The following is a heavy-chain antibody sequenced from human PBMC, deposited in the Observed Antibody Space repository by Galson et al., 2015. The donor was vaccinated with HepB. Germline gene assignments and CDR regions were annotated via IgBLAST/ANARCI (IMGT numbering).Heavy chain of an antibody. CDR1: GFTFSSYG. D-gene: IGHD2-21*02. J-gene: IGHJ4*02. Sequence: SLRLSCAASGFTFSSYGMHWVRQAPGKGLEWVAFIRYDGSNKYYADSVKGRFTISRDNSKNTLYLQMNSLRAEDTAVYYCAKWELAYCGGDCYSWVDYWGQGTLVTVSS. CDR2: IRYDGSNK. V-gene: IGHV3-30*02. CDR3: AKWELAYCGGDCYSWVDY.